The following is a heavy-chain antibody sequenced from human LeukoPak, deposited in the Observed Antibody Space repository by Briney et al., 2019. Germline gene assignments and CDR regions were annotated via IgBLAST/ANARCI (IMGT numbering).Heavy chain of an antibody. D-gene: IGHD2-8*01. CDR3: AKARYCTNGVCYLFDY. CDR2: ISAYNGNT. J-gene: IGHJ4*02. V-gene: IGHV1-18*01. CDR1: GYTFTSYG. Sequence: GASVKVSCKASGYTFTSYGISWVRQAPGQGLEWMGWISAYNGNTNYAQKLQGRVTMTTDTSTSTAYMELRSLRAEDTAVYYCAKARYCTNGVCYLFDYWGQGTLVTVSS.